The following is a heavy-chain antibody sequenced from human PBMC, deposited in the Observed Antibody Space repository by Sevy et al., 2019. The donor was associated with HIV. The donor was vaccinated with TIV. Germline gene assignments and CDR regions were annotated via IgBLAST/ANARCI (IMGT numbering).Heavy chain of an antibody. CDR3: ASLMRDYYDSSESAFDI. J-gene: IGHJ3*02. Sequence: SETLSLTCTVSGGSISSYYWSWIRQPPGKGLEWIVYIYYSGSTNYNPSLKSRVTISVDTSKNQFSLKLSSVTAADTAVYYCASLMRDYYDSSESAFDIWGQGTMVTVSS. D-gene: IGHD3-22*01. V-gene: IGHV4-59*01. CDR2: IYYSGST. CDR1: GGSISSYY.